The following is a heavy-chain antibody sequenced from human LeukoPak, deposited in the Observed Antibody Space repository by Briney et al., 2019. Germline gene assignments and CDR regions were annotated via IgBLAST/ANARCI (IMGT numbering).Heavy chain of an antibody. Sequence: SETLSLTCAVYGGSFSGYYWSWIRQPPGKGLEWIGEINHSGSTNYNPSLKSRVTISVDTSKNQFSLKLSSVTAADTAVYYCARNRGIVATIYDYWAREPWSPSPQ. CDR3: ARNRGIVATIYDY. CDR2: INHSGST. J-gene: IGHJ4*02. V-gene: IGHV4-34*01. D-gene: IGHD5-12*01. CDR1: GGSFSGYY.